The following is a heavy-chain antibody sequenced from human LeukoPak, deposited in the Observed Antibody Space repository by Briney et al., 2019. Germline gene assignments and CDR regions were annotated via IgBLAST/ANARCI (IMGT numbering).Heavy chain of an antibody. V-gene: IGHV3-23*01. CDR1: GFTFSTYN. Sequence: GGSLRLSCAASGFTFSTYNMNWVRQAPGKGLEWVSGITSGTRTYYADSVKGRFAISRDNSKNTMYLQMNRLRAEDAAVYYCAKAPVTTCSGAYCYPFDYWGQGTLVTVSS. CDR3: AKAPVTTCSGAYCYPFDY. J-gene: IGHJ4*02. D-gene: IGHD2-21*01. CDR2: ITSGTRT.